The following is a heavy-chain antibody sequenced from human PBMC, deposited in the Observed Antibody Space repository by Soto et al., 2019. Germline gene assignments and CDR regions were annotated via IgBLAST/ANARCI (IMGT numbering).Heavy chain of an antibody. CDR1: GGSISSYY. J-gene: IGHJ5*02. CDR2: IYYSGST. D-gene: IGHD2-2*01. V-gene: IGHV4-59*08. CDR3: ARRYCSSTSCYNWFDP. Sequence: LETLSLTCTVSGGSISSYYWSWIRQPPGKGLEWIGYIYYSGSTNYNPSHKSRDTISVDTSKKQLSIKLSSVTAADTVLYYCARRYCSSTSCYNWFDPWGQGTLVTVS.